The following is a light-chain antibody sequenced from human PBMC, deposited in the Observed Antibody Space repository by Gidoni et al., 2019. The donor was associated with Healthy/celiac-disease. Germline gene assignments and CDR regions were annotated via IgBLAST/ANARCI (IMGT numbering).Light chain of an antibody. J-gene: IGLJ3*02. Sequence: QSALTQPRSVSGSPGQSVTISCTGTSSDVGGYNYVSWYQQHPGKAPKLMIYDVSQRPSGVPDRFSGSKSGNTASLTISGLQAEDEADYYCCSYAGSSPWVFGGGTKLTVL. CDR3: CSYAGSSPWV. V-gene: IGLV2-11*01. CDR2: DVS. CDR1: SSDVGGYNY.